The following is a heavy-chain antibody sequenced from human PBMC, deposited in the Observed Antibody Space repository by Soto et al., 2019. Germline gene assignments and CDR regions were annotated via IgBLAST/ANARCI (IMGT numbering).Heavy chain of an antibody. Sequence: PSEILSLTCTVSGGSISSGDYYWSWIRQPPGKGLEWIGYIYYSGSTYYNPSLKSRVTISVDTSKNQFSLKLSSVTAADTAVYYCAREPLTGTTLHFDYWGQGTLVTVSS. CDR2: IYYSGST. J-gene: IGHJ4*02. CDR3: AREPLTGTTLHFDY. D-gene: IGHD1-7*01. CDR1: GGSISSGDYY. V-gene: IGHV4-30-4*01.